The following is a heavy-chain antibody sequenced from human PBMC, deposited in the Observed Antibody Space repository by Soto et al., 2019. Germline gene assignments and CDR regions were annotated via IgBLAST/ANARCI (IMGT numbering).Heavy chain of an antibody. D-gene: IGHD2-8*01. CDR2: IIPIFGTA. V-gene: IGHV1-69*13. CDR3: ARDGCTNGVCYMVY. CDR1: GGTFSSYA. J-gene: IGHJ4*02. Sequence: GASVKVSCKASGGTFSSYAISWVRQAPGQGLEWMGGIIPIFGTANYAQKFQGRVTITADASTSTAYMELSSLRSEDTAVYYCARDGCTNGVCYMVYWGQGTLVTVSS.